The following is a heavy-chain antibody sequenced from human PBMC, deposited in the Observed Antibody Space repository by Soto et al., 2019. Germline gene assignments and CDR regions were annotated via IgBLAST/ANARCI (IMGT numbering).Heavy chain of an antibody. CDR1: GYTFTSYG. CDR2: ISAYNGNT. V-gene: IGHV1-18*04. J-gene: IGHJ3*02. CDR3: ARVWFPEYYDFGSGHNDAFDI. D-gene: IGHD3-3*01. Sequence: ASVKVCCKASGYTFTSYGISWVRQAPGQGLEWMGWISAYNGNTNYAQKLQGRVTMTTDTSTSTAYMELRSLRSDDTAVYYCARVWFPEYYDFGSGHNDAFDIWG.